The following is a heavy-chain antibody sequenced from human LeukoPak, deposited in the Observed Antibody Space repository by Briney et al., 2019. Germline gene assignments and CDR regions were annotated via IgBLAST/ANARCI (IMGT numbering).Heavy chain of an antibody. Sequence: SQTLSLTCAISGYSVPSYKPAWNCIRHSPARGLEWLGRTYYRSKWYNDYAVSVKSRITINPDTSKNQFSLQLNSVTPEDTAVYYCARAELQIDKDAFDIWGQGTMVTVSS. CDR2: TYYRSKWYN. V-gene: IGHV6-1*01. J-gene: IGHJ3*02. D-gene: IGHD1-26*01. CDR1: GYSVPSYKPA. CDR3: ARAELQIDKDAFDI.